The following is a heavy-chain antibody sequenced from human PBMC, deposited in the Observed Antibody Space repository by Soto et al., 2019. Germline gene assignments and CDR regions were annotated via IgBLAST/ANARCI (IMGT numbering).Heavy chain of an antibody. CDR1: GFTFSSYG. D-gene: IGHD3-10*01. CDR3: AKGGHLGSGNYYNPYYFDY. Sequence: QVQLVESGGGVVQPGRSLRLSCAASGFTFSSYGMHWVRQAPGKGLEWVAVISYDGSNKYYADSVKGRFTISRDNSNNTLYLQMNSLRAEDTAVYYCAKGGHLGSGNYYNPYYFDYWGQGTLVTVSS. V-gene: IGHV3-30*18. CDR2: ISYDGSNK. J-gene: IGHJ4*02.